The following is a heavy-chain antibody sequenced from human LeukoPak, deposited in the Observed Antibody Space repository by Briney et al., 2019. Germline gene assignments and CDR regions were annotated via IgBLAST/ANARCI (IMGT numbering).Heavy chain of an antibody. D-gene: IGHD6-13*01. V-gene: IGHV3-23*01. CDR1: GFTFSSYG. CDR2: ISGKGDSP. Sequence: GGTLRLSCAASGFTFSSYGMSWVRQAPGKGREWLSPISGKGDSPDYADSVKGRFTISRDNSKNTLYLQMNSLRAEDKAIYYCAEDALPGIGAAGTVYWGQGTLVSVSS. J-gene: IGHJ4*02. CDR3: AEDALPGIGAAGTVY.